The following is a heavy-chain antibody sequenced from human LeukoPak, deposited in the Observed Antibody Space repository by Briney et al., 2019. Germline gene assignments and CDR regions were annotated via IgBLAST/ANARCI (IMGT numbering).Heavy chain of an antibody. Sequence: PGGSLRLSCAASGFTFSSYWMSWVRQAPGKGLEWVATIREHGGEKFYVDSVKGRFTISRDNAKNSLYLQMTSLRAEDTAMYYCARGGDTVTAPWGQGTLVTVSS. J-gene: IGHJ5*02. CDR3: ARGGDTVTAP. CDR1: GFTFSSYW. V-gene: IGHV3-7*01. CDR2: IREHGGEK. D-gene: IGHD4-17*01.